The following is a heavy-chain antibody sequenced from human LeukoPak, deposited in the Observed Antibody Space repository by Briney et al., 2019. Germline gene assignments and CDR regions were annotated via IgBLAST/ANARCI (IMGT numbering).Heavy chain of an antibody. CDR1: GFTFSSYG. J-gene: IGHJ4*02. D-gene: IGHD5-12*01. V-gene: IGHV3-48*04. CDR2: ISSSGSTI. CDR3: AREGGGFDSLDY. Sequence: GGSLRLSCAASGFTFSSYGMNWVRQAPGKGLEWVSYISSSGSTIYYADSVKGRFTISRDNAKNSLYLQMNSLRAEDTAVYYCAREGGGFDSLDYWGQGTLVTVSS.